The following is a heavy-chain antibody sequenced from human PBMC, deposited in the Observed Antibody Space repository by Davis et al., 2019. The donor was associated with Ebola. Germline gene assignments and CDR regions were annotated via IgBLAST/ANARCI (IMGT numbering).Heavy chain of an antibody. CDR1: GDSVSSGSTA. CDR2: TYYSSKWYN. CDR3: ARGWLRTGFDY. Sequence: HSQTLSLTCAISGDSVSSGSTAWNWIRQSPLRGLEWLGRTYYSSKWYNDYAVSVKSRIIINADTSKNQLSLQLKSVTPEDTAVYYCARGWLRTGFDYWGQGAPVTVSS. V-gene: IGHV6-1*01. J-gene: IGHJ4*02. D-gene: IGHD5-12*01.